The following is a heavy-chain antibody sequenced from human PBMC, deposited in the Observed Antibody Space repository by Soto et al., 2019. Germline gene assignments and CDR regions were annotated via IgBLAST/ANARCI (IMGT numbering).Heavy chain of an antibody. Sequence: GGSLRLSCAASGFTFSNYGIHWVRQAPGKGLEWVANIKQDGSEKYYVDSMKGRFTISRDNTKNSLYLQMNSLRAEDTAVYYCAKGVYWGQGTLVTVSS. V-gene: IGHV3-7*05. CDR1: GFTFSNYG. CDR2: IKQDGSEK. CDR3: AKGVY. J-gene: IGHJ4*02.